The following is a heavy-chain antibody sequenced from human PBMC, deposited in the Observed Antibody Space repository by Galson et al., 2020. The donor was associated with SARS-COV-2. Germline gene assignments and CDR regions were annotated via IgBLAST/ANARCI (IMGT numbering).Heavy chain of an antibody. D-gene: IGHD3-10*01. Sequence: SLKTSCAASGFTFDDYAMHWVRQAPGKGLEWVSGISWNRGSIGYADSVKGRFTISRDNAKNSLYLQMNSLRAEDTALYYCASLAHYYGSGVLGDIWGQGTMVTVSS. J-gene: IGHJ3*02. CDR2: ISWNRGSI. V-gene: IGHV3-9*01. CDR3: ASLAHYYGSGVLGDI. CDR1: GFTFDDYA.